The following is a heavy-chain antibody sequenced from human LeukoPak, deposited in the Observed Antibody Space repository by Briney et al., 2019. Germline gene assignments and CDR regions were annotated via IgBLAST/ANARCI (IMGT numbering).Heavy chain of an antibody. CDR2: ISGNGATT. CDR3: VVQGWVFRAPTQYYFDY. CDR1: GFTFSSFA. J-gene: IGHJ4*02. Sequence: GGSLRLSCAPSGFTFSSFAMSWVRQVPGKGLEWVSGISGNGATTHHADSVKGRFTISRDNSKNTLYLQMSSLRAEDTAVYYCVVQGWVFRAPTQYYFDYWGQGTLVTVSS. D-gene: IGHD1-1*01. V-gene: IGHV3-23*01.